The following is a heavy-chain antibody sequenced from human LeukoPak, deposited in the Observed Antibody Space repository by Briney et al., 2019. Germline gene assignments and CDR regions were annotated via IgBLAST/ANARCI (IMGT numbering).Heavy chain of an antibody. Sequence: GGSLRLSCATSGFIFRDYWMSWVRQVPGKGLEWVASISQDAGGTTYLDSVKGRFTISRDNAKNSLYLQMNSLRADDTAVYYCAKDSSGPAYWGQGTLVTVSS. CDR2: ISQDAGGT. CDR1: GFIFRDYW. CDR3: AKDSSGPAY. J-gene: IGHJ4*02. V-gene: IGHV3-7*01. D-gene: IGHD6-19*01.